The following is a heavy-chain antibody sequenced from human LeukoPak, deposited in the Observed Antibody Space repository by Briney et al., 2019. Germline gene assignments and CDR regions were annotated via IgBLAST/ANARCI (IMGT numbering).Heavy chain of an antibody. CDR2: ITNSGENT. CDR1: GFSFPYG. CDR3: AKRLRIWFGESLPDY. V-gene: IGHV3-23*01. J-gene: IGHJ4*02. D-gene: IGHD3-10*01. Sequence: GGSLRLSCEASGFSFPYGMSWVRQAPGKGLEWVSGITNSGENTYYADSVKGRFTISRDNSKNTLYLQMNSLRAEDTAVYYCAKRLRIWFGESLPDYWGQGTLVTVSS.